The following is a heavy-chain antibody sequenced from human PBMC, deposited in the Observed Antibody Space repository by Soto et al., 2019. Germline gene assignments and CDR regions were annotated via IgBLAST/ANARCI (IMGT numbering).Heavy chain of an antibody. D-gene: IGHD1-1*01. CDR2: IIPMTGTP. V-gene: IGHV1-69*01. J-gene: IGHJ5*02. Sequence: QVQLVQSGAEVKTPGSSVEVSCKASGGIFSSFSITWVRQVPGHGLEWMGGIIPMTGTPNYAEKFQGRLTLTADASTRTAYLVLSSLKSEDTAVYYCARGPIFPGATSWLDPCGQGTVVIVSA. CDR1: GGIFSSFS. CDR3: ARGPIFPGATSWLDP.